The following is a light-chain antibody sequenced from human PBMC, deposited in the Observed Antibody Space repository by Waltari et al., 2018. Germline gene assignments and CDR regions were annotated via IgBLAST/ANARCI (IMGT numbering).Light chain of an antibody. CDR3: SSYTSSSTVV. CDR2: DVS. V-gene: IGLV2-14*03. J-gene: IGLJ2*01. Sequence: QSALTQPASVSGSPGQSITISCTGTSSDVGGYNYVSWYQQNPGKAPKLMIYDVSNRPSGVSNRFSCSKSGKTASLTISGLQAEDEADYYCSSYTSSSTVVFGGGTKLTVL. CDR1: SSDVGGYNY.